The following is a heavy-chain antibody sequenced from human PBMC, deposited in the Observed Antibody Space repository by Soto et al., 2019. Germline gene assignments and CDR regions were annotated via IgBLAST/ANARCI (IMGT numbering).Heavy chain of an antibody. V-gene: IGHV3-33*01. CDR3: AREWGLCSGGSCYPEGFDY. J-gene: IGHJ4*02. CDR2: IWYDGSNK. Sequence: QVQLVESGGGVVQPGRSLRLSCAASGFTFSSYGMHWVRQAPGKGLEWVAVIWYDGSNKYYADSVKGRFTISRDNFKNTLYLQMNSLRAEDTAVYYCAREWGLCSGGSCYPEGFDYWGQGTLVTVSS. D-gene: IGHD2-15*01. CDR1: GFTFSSYG.